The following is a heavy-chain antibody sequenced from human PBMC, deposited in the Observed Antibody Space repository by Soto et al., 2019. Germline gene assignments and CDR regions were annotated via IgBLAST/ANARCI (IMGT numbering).Heavy chain of an antibody. CDR3: ARLACSTTRCFTSFDY. V-gene: IGHV4-59*08. CDR1: GGSISGYY. D-gene: IGHD2-2*02. CDR2: IYSSGNT. Sequence: PSETLSLTCTVSGGSISGYYWTWIRQPPGKGLEWIGYIYSSGNTNYNPSLQSRVTISVDTSKNQFSLKLSSVTAADTAVYYCARLACSTTRCFTSFDYWGQGALVTVPS. J-gene: IGHJ4*02.